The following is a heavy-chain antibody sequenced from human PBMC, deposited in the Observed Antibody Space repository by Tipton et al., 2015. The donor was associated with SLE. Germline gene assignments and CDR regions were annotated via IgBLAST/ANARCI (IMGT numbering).Heavy chain of an antibody. D-gene: IGHD1-26*01. CDR1: GDSISSRYY. Sequence: QLVQSGAEVKPSETLSLTCVVSGDSISSRYYWGWIRQPPGKGLEWIGSIYHTGTTYYNPSLKSRVTISIDTSKNHFSLKLSFGTAADTAVYYCARRGVGATYWYFDLWGRGTLVTVSS. CDR2: IYHTGTT. CDR3: ARRGVGATYWYFDL. J-gene: IGHJ2*01. V-gene: IGHV4-38-2*01.